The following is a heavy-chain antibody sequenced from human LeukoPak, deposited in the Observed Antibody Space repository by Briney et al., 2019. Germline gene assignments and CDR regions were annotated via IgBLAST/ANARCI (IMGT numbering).Heavy chain of an antibody. CDR3: ARDAPSAEYFQH. V-gene: IGHV3-30*02. Sequence: GGSLRLSCAASGFTFSSYGMHWVRQAPGKGLEWVAFIRYDGSNKYYADSVKGRFTISRDNSKNTLYLQMNSLRAEDTAVYYCARDAPSAEYFQHWGQGTQVTVSS. CDR1: GFTFSSYG. J-gene: IGHJ1*01. CDR2: IRYDGSNK.